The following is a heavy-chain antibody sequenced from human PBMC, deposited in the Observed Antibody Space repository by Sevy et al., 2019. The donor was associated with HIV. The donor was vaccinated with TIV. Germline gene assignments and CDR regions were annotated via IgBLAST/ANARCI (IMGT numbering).Heavy chain of an antibody. Sequence: GGSLRLSCAASGFAFYEYSMSWIRQAPGKGLEWFATLSFGCGKINYADSVKGRFTISRDNSKNSFYLQMDNLRVEDTALYYCARAGCSRPHDYWGQGTRVTVSS. D-gene: IGHD3-10*01. J-gene: IGHJ4*02. CDR2: LSFGCGKI. CDR3: ARAGCSRPHDY. V-gene: IGHV3-23*01. CDR1: GFAFYEYS.